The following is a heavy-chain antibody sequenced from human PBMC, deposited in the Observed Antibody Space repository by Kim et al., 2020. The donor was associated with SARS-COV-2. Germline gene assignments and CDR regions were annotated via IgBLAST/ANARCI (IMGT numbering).Heavy chain of an antibody. D-gene: IGHD3-9*01. Sequence: SVKVSCKASGGTFSSYAINWVRQAPGQGLEWMGGIIPIFGTANYAQKFQGRVTITADESTSTAYMELSSLRTEDTAVYYCAKFEDILTGSRSDWYYYGMDVWGQGTTDTVSS. CDR3: AKFEDILTGSRSDWYYYGMDV. V-gene: IGHV1-69*13. J-gene: IGHJ6*02. CDR1: GGTFSSYA. CDR2: IIPIFGTA.